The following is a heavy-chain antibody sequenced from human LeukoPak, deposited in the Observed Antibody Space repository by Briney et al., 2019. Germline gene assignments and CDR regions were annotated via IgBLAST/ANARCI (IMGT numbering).Heavy chain of an antibody. CDR3: ARGTPRGVVVAAYNWFDP. D-gene: IGHD2-15*01. CDR1: GGTLISYA. Sequence: SLKVSCKASGGTLISYAISWVRQAPGQGLEWMGGIIPIFGTANYAQKFQGRVTITTDESTSTAYMELSSLRSEDTAVYYCARGTPRGVVVAAYNWFDPWGQGTLVTVSS. J-gene: IGHJ5*02. V-gene: IGHV1-69*05. CDR2: IIPIFGTA.